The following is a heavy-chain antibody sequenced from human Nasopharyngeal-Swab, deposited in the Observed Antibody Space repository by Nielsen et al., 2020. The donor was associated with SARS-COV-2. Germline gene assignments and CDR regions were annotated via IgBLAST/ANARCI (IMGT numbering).Heavy chain of an antibody. CDR3: TTDVYFDY. J-gene: IGHJ4*02. CDR1: GFIFSASA. Sequence: GESLKISCAASGFIFSASAIHWVRQASGKGLEWVGRIGDKDHNYATTYGASVQGRFTISRDDSKNTAFLQMDSLKTEDTALYYCTTDVYFDYWGQGTLVTSPQ. V-gene: IGHV3-73*01. CDR2: IGDKDHNYAT.